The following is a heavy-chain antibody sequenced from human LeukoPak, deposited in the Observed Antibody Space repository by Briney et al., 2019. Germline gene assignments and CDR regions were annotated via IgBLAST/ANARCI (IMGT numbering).Heavy chain of an antibody. CDR2: IYYSGST. Sequence: PSETLSLTCTVSGGSISSYYWSWLRQPPGKGLEWIGYIYYSGSTNYNPSLKSRVTISVDTSKNQFSLKLSSVTAADTAVYYCARLYYYDSTPLFDYWGQGTLVTVSS. V-gene: IGHV4-59*08. CDR3: ARLYYYDSTPLFDY. D-gene: IGHD3-22*01. CDR1: GGSISSYY. J-gene: IGHJ4*02.